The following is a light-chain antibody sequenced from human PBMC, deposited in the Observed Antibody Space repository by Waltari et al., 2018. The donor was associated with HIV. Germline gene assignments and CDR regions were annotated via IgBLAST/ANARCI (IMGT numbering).Light chain of an antibody. V-gene: IGLV2-14*01. Sequence: SALTQPAPVSGSPGQSITTSCTGPASDMTTFNLASWYQQSPGRTPTLIIFEVYFRPSGVSDRFSGSKSGDTASLTISALRAEDEGDYFCSSYSTRGFVLFGGGTKVTVL. J-gene: IGLJ3*02. CDR2: EVY. CDR3: SSYSTRGFVL. CDR1: ASDMTTFNL.